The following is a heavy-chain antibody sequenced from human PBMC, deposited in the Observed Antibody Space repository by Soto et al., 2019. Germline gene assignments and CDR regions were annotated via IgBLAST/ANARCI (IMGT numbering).Heavy chain of an antibody. V-gene: IGHV3-30-3*01. CDR2: ISYDGSNK. Sequence: QVQLVESGGGVVQPGRSLRLSCAASGFTFSSYAMHWVRQAPGKGLEWVAVISYDGSNKYYADSVKGRFTISRDNSQNTLYLQMNSLKDEDTAVYYCARDLGDGIAVAGTNYYYYYGMDVWGQGTTVTVSS. CDR3: ARDLGDGIAVAGTNYYYYYGMDV. J-gene: IGHJ6*02. CDR1: GFTFSSYA. D-gene: IGHD6-19*01.